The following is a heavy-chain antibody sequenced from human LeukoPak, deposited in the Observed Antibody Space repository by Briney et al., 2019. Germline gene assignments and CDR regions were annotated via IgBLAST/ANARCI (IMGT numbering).Heavy chain of an antibody. V-gene: IGHV4-30-4*07. CDR1: GVSISRGGYS. Sequence: ASETLSLTCVVSGVSISRGGYSWTWIRQPPGKGLEWIGYIYHSGSTNYNPSLKDRLTLAVDTSNNHFSLRLSSVTAADTAVYYCARPVRCSATTCTGPFDYWGQGTLVTVSS. J-gene: IGHJ4*02. CDR2: IYHSGST. CDR3: ARPVRCSATTCTGPFDY. D-gene: IGHD6-19*01.